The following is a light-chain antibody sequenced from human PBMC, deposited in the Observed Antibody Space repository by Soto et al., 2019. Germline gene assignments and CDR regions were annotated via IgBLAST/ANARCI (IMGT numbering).Light chain of an antibody. CDR1: SRDVGGYKY. CDR2: EVS. CDR3: STYTCGSPCV. J-gene: IGLJ1*01. Sequence: QTALAQAECRSGSSGQSITNTCTGTSRDVGGYKYVSWYQQHPGKAPKLMIYEVSYRPSGVSNRFAGAKSGNTASLTISGLQAEDEADYYCSTYTCGSPCVFGTGSKVTLL. V-gene: IGLV2-14*01.